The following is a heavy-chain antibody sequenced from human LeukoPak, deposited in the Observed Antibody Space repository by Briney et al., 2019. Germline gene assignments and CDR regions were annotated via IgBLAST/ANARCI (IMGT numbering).Heavy chain of an antibody. D-gene: IGHD3-3*01. CDR1: GVSISSYY. CDR3: ARGRLLEWFDC. Sequence: NPSETLSLTCTVYGVSISSYYWGWIRQPPGGRREWIGYIYYSGSTNYNPPLQSRVTISVDTTKNQFSLKLSSVTAADTAVYYCARGRLLEWFDCGGQGTLVSVAT. V-gene: IGHV4-59*01. J-gene: IGHJ5*01. CDR2: IYYSGST.